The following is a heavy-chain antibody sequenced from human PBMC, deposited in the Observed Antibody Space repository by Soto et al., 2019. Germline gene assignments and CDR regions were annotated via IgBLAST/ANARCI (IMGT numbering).Heavy chain of an antibody. CDR1: GGPLTSYD. CDR2: VIPIFGTA. J-gene: IGHJ5*02. D-gene: IGHD2-2*01. CDR3: AIGVGVVPAARRHNWCDR. Sequence: SEKAASRASGGPLTSYDINWVRHPPQQGSELMGGVIPIFGTANFAQKFQGRVTITADESTSTAYMELSRLRSEDTAVYDCAIGVGVVPAARRHNWCDRWGKGSLVTVSS. V-gene: IGHV1-69*13.